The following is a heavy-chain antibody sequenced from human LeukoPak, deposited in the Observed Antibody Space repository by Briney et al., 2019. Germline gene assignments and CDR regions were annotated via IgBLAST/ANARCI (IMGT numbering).Heavy chain of an antibody. CDR3: ARGYCSSTSCYTFDY. CDR2: ISYDGSNK. J-gene: IGHJ4*02. D-gene: IGHD2-2*01. V-gene: IGHV3-30*01. CDR1: GFTFSSYA. Sequence: PGGSLRLSCAASGFTFSSYAMHWVRQAPGKGVEGGAVISYDGSNKYYADSVKGRFTISRDNSKNTLYLQMNSLRAEDTAVYYCARGYCSSTSCYTFDYWGQGTLVTVSS.